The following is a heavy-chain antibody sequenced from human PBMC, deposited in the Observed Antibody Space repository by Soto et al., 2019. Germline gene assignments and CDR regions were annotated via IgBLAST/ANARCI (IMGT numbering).Heavy chain of an antibody. CDR3: ARGPTYYYDSSGYSPNNRPFDY. CDR1: GGSISSSSYY. CDR2: IYYSGST. V-gene: IGHV4-39*01. J-gene: IGHJ4*02. Sequence: SETLSLTCTVSGGSISSSSYYWGWIRQPPGKGLEWIGSIYYSGSTYYNPSLKSRVTISVDTSKNQFSLKLSSVTAADTAVYYCARGPTYYYDSSGYSPNNRPFDYWGQGTLVTVSS. D-gene: IGHD3-22*01.